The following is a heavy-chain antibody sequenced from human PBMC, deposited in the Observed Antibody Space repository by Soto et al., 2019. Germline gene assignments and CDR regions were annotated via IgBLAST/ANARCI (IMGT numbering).Heavy chain of an antibody. D-gene: IGHD3-3*01. V-gene: IGHV4-34*01. CDR2: INHSGST. Sequence: SETLSLTCAVYGGSFSGYYWSWIRQPPGKGLEWIGEINHSGSTNYNPSLKSRVTISVDTSKNQFSLKLSSVTAADTAVYYCARESLNYDFWSGKLNWFDPWGRGTLVTVSS. J-gene: IGHJ5*02. CDR3: ARESLNYDFWSGKLNWFDP. CDR1: GGSFSGYY.